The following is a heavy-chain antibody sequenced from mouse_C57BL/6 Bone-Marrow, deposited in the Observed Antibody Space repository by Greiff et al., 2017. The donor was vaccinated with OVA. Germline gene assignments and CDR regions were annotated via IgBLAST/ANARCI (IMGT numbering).Heavy chain of an antibody. CDR2: IYPGSGNT. D-gene: IGHD2-10*01. J-gene: IGHJ2*01. Sequence: QVQLQQSGAELVRPGASVNLSCKASGYTFTDYYINWVKQRPGQGLEWIARIYPGSGNTYYNEKFKGKATLTAEKSSSTAYMQLSSLKSEDSAVYLCARGPTRGYWGKGTTLTVSS. CDR1: GYTFTDYY. CDR3: ARGPTRGY. V-gene: IGHV1-76*01.